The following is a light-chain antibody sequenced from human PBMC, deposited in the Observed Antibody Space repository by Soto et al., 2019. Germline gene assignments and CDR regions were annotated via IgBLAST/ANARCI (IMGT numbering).Light chain of an antibody. CDR1: QSVSGW. J-gene: IGKJ1*01. V-gene: IGKV1-5*01. CDR3: QQYNDWPTWT. CDR2: DAS. Sequence: DIQMTQSPSTLSASVGDTVTVTCRASQSVSGWLAWYQQKPWKAPKLLIYDASSLESGVPSRFSGSGSGTDFTPTISSLQSQDFAVYYCQQYNDWPTWTFGQGTKVDIK.